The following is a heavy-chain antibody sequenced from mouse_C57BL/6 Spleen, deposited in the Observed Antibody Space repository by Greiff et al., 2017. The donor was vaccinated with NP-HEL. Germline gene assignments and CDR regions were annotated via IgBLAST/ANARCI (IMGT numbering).Heavy chain of an antibody. CDR1: GFTFSDYG. CDR3: ARNYYGSGSFDY. V-gene: IGHV5-17*01. D-gene: IGHD1-1*01. CDR2: ISSGSSTI. J-gene: IGHJ2*01. Sequence: VQLKESGGGLVKPGGSLKLSCAASGFTFSDYGMHWVRQAPEQGLEWVAYISSGSSTIYYADTVKGRFTISRDNAKNTLFLQMASLRSEDTAMYYCARNYYGSGSFDYWGQGTTLTVSS.